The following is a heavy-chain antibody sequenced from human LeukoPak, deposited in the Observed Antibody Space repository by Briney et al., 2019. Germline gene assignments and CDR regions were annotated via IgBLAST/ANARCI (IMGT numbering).Heavy chain of an antibody. CDR1: GYTFTSYA. Sequence: ASVKVSCKASGYTFTSYAMHWVRQAPGQGLEWMGWINPNSGGTNYAQKFQGRVTMTRDTSISTAYMELSRLRSDDTAVYYCARVASPMVVAPTLYYYYYMDVWGKGTTVTVSS. CDR2: INPNSGGT. D-gene: IGHD2-15*01. V-gene: IGHV1-2*02. J-gene: IGHJ6*03. CDR3: ARVASPMVVAPTLYYYYYMDV.